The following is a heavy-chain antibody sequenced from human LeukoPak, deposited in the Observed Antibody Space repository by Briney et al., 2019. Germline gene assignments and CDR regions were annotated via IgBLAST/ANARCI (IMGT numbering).Heavy chain of an antibody. CDR1: GGSFSGYY. CDR2: INHSGST. V-gene: IGHV4-34*01. CDR3: ARTEYYFDH. D-gene: IGHD3-10*01. J-gene: IGHJ4*02. Sequence: SETLSLTCAVYGGSFSGYYWSWIRQPPGKGLEWIGEINHSGSTNYNPSLKSRVRISVDTSKNQFSLRLSSVTAADTAVYYCARTEYYFDHWGQGTPVTVSS.